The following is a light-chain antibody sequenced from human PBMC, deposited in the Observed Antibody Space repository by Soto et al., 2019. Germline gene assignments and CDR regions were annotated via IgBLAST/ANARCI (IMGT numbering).Light chain of an antibody. CDR1: QSVSSL. CDR2: DAS. V-gene: IGKV3-11*01. CDR3: QQRSNWLSIT. J-gene: IGKJ1*01. Sequence: EVVMTQSPATLSVSPGERATLSCRASQSVSSLLAWYQHKPGQAXRLLIYDASNRATGIPARFSGSVSGTDFTLTISSLEPEDFAVYYGQQRSNWLSITFGQGTKVDIK.